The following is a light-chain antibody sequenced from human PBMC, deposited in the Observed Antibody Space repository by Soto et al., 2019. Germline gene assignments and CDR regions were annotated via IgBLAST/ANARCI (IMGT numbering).Light chain of an antibody. CDR3: QQYNSYPWT. V-gene: IGKV1-5*01. CDR2: DGF. CDR1: QSISIW. J-gene: IGKJ1*01. Sequence: DFRMTQSPSTLSASVGDRVTISCRASQSISIWLAWYQQKPGKAPKLLIYDGFSLESGVPSRFSGSGSGTAFTLTISSLQPDDFATYYCQQYNSYPWTFGQGTKVDI.